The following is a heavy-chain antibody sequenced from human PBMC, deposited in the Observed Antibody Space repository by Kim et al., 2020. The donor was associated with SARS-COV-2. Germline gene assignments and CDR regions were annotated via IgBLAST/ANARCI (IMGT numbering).Heavy chain of an antibody. CDR3: ARDQDLTGSYYFDY. Sequence: GGSLRLSCAASGFTFSSYSMNWVRQAPGKGLEWVSSISSSSSYIYYADSVKGRFTISRDNAKNSLYLQMNSLRAEDTAVYYCARDQDLTGSYYFDYWGQGTLVTVSS. J-gene: IGHJ4*02. CDR2: ISSSSSYI. D-gene: IGHD3-9*01. V-gene: IGHV3-21*01. CDR1: GFTFSSYS.